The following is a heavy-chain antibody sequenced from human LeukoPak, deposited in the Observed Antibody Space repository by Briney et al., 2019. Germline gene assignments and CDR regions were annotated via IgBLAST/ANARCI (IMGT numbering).Heavy chain of an antibody. Sequence: GGSLRLSCAASGFTFSSYWMHWVRQVPGKGLVWVARINVDGSSSSYADSVKGRFTISRDNAKNTLYLQMNGLSVEDTAVYSCARAYTDGNIGFYFDLWGQESLVTVSS. CDR2: INVDGSSS. CDR1: GFTFSSYW. D-gene: IGHD2-8*01. J-gene: IGHJ4*02. CDR3: ARAYTDGNIGFYFDL. V-gene: IGHV3-74*01.